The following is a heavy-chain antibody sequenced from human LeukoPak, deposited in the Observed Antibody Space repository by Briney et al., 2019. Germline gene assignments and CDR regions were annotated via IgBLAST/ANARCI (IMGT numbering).Heavy chain of an antibody. CDR3: AKDQYQPLLYLDY. CDR2: ISGSGGST. V-gene: IGHV3-23*01. J-gene: IGHJ4*02. D-gene: IGHD2-2*01. CDR1: GFTFSSYA. Sequence: PGGSLRLSCGASGFTFSSYAMSWVRQAPGKGLEWVSAISGSGGSTYYADSVKGRFTISRDNSKNTLYLQMNSLRAEDTAVYYCAKDQYQPLLYLDYWGQGTLVTVSS.